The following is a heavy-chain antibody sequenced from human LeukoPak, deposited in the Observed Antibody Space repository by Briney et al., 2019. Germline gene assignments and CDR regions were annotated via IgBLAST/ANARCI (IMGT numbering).Heavy chain of an antibody. CDR3: VKDGGGWLVPPSPHDS. V-gene: IGHV3-23*01. D-gene: IGHD6-19*01. J-gene: IGHJ4*02. CDR2: ISGSGGST. Sequence: GGTLRLSCGASGFAFSSFAMNWVRHAPGKGLEWVSCISGSGGSTYYADSGKGRFSISRDSSKNTLYLQMNSLRVEDTAVYYCVKDGGGWLVPPSPHDSWGQGTLVTVSS. CDR1: GFAFSSFA.